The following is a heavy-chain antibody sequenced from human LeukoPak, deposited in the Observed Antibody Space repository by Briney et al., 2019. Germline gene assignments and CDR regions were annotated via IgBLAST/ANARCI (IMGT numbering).Heavy chain of an antibody. D-gene: IGHD1-26*01. J-gene: IGHJ4*02. CDR2: ISSSSTI. Sequence: GGSLRLSCAASGFSFGSYSMNWLRQTSGKGLEWVSYISSSSTIYYADSVKGRFTISRDNAKNSLYLQMNSLRAEDTAVYYCAKDLYSGSFNRDWDYWGQGTLVIVSS. CDR1: GFSFGSYS. CDR3: AKDLYSGSFNRDWDY. V-gene: IGHV3-48*01.